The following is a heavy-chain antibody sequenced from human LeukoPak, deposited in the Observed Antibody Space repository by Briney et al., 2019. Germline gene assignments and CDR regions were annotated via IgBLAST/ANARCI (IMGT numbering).Heavy chain of an antibody. CDR2: INPSGDTT. Sequence: ASVKVSCKASGYTFTTSFMHWVRQAPGQGLEWVGIINPSGDTTSYAQKYQGRVTMTRNTSISTAYMELSSLRSEDTAVYYCARWGSWYYPFIEYYYYGMDVWGQGTTVTVSS. CDR1: GYTFTTSF. CDR3: ARWGSWYYPFIEYYYYGMDV. J-gene: IGHJ6*02. D-gene: IGHD6-13*01. V-gene: IGHV1-46*01.